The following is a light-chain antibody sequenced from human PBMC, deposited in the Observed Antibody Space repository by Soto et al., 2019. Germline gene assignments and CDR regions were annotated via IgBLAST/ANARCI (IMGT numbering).Light chain of an antibody. CDR2: AIS. CDR3: QQSYTTPRT. V-gene: IGKV3-20*01. Sequence: DIVLTQSPGTLSLSPGERATLSCRASQDVLNNYLAWFQQKPGQAPRLLISAISTRASGIPDRFSGSGSGTHFNLTISRLEPEDFATYYCQQSYTTPRTFGQGTKLDI. CDR1: QDVLNNY. J-gene: IGKJ2*01.